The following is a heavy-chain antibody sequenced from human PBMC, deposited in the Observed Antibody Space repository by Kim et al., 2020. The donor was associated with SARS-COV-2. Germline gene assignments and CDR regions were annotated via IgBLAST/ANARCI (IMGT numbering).Heavy chain of an antibody. D-gene: IGHD1-26*01. CDR2: IYHSGST. J-gene: IGHJ4*02. V-gene: IGHV4-4*02. CDR3: ASRYSGSYRLFF. CDR1: GGSISSSNW. Sequence: SETLSLTCAVSGGSISSSNWWSWVRQPPGKGLEWIGEIYHSGSTNYNPSLKSRVTISVDKSKNQFSLKLSSVTAADTAVYYCASRYSGSYRLFFWGQGTLVTVSS.